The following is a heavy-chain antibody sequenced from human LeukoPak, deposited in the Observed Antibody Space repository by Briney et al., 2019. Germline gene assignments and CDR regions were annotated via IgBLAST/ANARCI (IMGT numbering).Heavy chain of an antibody. Sequence: PGGSLRLSCAASGFTFSSYEMNWVRQAPGKGLEWVSYISSSGSTIYYADSVKGRFTISRDNAKNSLYLQMNSLRAEDTAVYYCARELTMARAVYYYYYMDVWGKGTTVTVSS. CDR3: ARELTMARAVYYYYYMDV. CDR2: ISSSGSTI. CDR1: GFTFSSYE. J-gene: IGHJ6*03. V-gene: IGHV3-48*03. D-gene: IGHD3-10*01.